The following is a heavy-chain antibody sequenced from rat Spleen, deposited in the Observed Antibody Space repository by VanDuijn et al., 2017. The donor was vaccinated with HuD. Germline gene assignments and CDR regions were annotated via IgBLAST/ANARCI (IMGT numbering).Heavy chain of an antibody. V-gene: IGHV5-27*01. CDR3: TREGYSFDY. D-gene: IGHD1-1*01. J-gene: IGHJ2*01. CDR1: GFTFSDYY. Sequence: EVQLVESGGGLVQPGRSVKLSCAASGFTFSDYYMAWVRQAPTKGLEWVASISTGGSSTYYRDSVKGRFTISRDNAKSTLYLQMDSLRSEDTATYYCTREGYSFDYWGQGVMVTVSS. CDR2: ISTGGSST.